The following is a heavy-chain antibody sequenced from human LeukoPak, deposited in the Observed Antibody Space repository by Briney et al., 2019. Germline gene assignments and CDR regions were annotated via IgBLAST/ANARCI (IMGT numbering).Heavy chain of an antibody. CDR3: VSDGYSSGWYVLDY. Sequence: ASVKVSFKASVYIFISYYMHWLRQAPGQALEWMGIINPSGGSTSYAQKCQGRVTMTRDTSTSTVYMELSSLRSDDTAVYYCVSDGYSSGWYVLDYWGQGTLVTVSS. D-gene: IGHD6-19*01. CDR1: VYIFISYY. V-gene: IGHV1-46*01. J-gene: IGHJ4*02. CDR2: INPSGGST.